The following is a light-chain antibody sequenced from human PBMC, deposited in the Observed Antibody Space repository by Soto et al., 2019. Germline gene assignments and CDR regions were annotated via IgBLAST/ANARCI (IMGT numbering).Light chain of an antibody. CDR1: QNVTSF. J-gene: IGKJ5*01. CDR2: AAS. CDR3: QQNNSPPPVT. Sequence: ILMTQSPPTLSASPGERATLSCRASQNVTSFLAWYQQTPGKAPRLLIYAASSWPSGTPARFSGSGFGTEFTLTVSSLQSEDSAAYYCQQNNSPPPVTFGQGTRLEIK. V-gene: IGKV1-39*01.